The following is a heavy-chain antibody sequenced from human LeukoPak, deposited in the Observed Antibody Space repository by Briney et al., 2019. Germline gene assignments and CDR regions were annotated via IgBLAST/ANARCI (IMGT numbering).Heavy chain of an antibody. V-gene: IGHV3-48*04. D-gene: IGHD3-22*01. CDR3: ARSSTTYYYDTSSHY. CDR1: GFTFSSYS. Sequence: PGGSLRLSCAASGFTFSSYSMNWVRQAPGKGLEWISYISSSGTNIYYADSVKGRFTISRDNAKNSLYLHMNSLRVEDMAMYYCARSSTTYYYDTSSHYWGQGTLVTVSS. CDR2: ISSSGTNI. J-gene: IGHJ4*02.